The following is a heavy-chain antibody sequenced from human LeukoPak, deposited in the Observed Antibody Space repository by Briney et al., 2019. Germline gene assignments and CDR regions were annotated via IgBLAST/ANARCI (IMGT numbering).Heavy chain of an antibody. CDR1: GFTFSSYA. J-gene: IGHJ4*02. CDR2: ISYDGSNK. V-gene: IGHV3-30*04. Sequence: GGSLRLSCAASGFTFSSYAMHWVRQAPGKGLEWVAVISYDGSNKYYADSVKGRFTISRDNSKNTLYLQMNSLRAEDTAVYYCARDPYLLDGPYYFDYWGQGTLVTVSS. D-gene: IGHD5-24*01. CDR3: ARDPYLLDGPYYFDY.